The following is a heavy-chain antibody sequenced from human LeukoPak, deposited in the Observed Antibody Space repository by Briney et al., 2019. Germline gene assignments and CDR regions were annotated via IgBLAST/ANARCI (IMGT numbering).Heavy chain of an antibody. D-gene: IGHD3-10*01. CDR3: TREVLLWFDP. V-gene: IGHV3-33*08. J-gene: IGHJ5*02. CDR1: GFTFSNYA. CDR2: IWYDGSNK. Sequence: PGGSLRLSCAASGFTFSNYAMTWVRQAPGKGLEWVAVIWYDGSNKYYADSVKGRFTISRDSSKNTLYLQMNSLRAEDTAVYYCTREVLLWFDPWGQGTLVTVSS.